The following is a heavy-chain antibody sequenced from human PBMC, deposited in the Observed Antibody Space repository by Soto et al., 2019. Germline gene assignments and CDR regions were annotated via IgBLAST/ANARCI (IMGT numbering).Heavy chain of an antibody. CDR2: IYPGDSDT. V-gene: IGHV5-51*01. Sequence: PGESLKISCKGSGYSFTSYWIACLRQMPGKGLEWMGIIYPGDSDTRYSPSFQGQVTISADKSSSTAYLQWSSLKASDTAMYYCARRGYCGGGSCHDWFAPWGQGTLVTVSS. CDR1: GYSFTSYW. J-gene: IGHJ5*02. CDR3: ARRGYCGGGSCHDWFAP. D-gene: IGHD2-15*01.